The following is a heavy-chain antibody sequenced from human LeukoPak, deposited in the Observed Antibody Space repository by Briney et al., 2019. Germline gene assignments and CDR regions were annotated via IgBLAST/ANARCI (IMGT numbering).Heavy chain of an antibody. CDR1: GGSIKNSY. D-gene: IGHD6-13*01. Sequence: SETLSLTCTVSGGSIKNSYCSWIRQPAGKGLEWIGRIYSSGSTNYNPSLKSRVTMSIDTSKNQFSLRLTSVTAADTAVYYCAREKYSSSWAALDDAFDIWRQGTMVTV. V-gene: IGHV4-4*07. J-gene: IGHJ3*02. CDR3: AREKYSSSWAALDDAFDI. CDR2: IYSSGST.